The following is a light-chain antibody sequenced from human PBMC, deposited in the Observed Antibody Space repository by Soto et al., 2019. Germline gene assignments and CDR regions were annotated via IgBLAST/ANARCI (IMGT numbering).Light chain of an antibody. J-gene: IGKJ5*01. V-gene: IGKV1-5*01. CDR3: QQRSNWPPSIT. CDR1: QTISTW. Sequence: DILVTQSPPTLSESGGEGAAIXWRAFQTISTWMAWYQQKPGKAPKLLVYDASTLQSGVASRFSGSGSGTEFTLTISSLQPDDFAVYYCQQRSNWPPSITFGQGTRLEI. CDR2: DAS.